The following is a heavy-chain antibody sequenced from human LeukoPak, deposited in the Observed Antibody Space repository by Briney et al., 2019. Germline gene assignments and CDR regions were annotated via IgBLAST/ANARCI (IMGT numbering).Heavy chain of an antibody. D-gene: IGHD4-17*01. J-gene: IGHJ4*02. CDR2: IYHSGST. CDR1: GGSISSGGYP. V-gene: IGHV4-30-2*01. Sequence: SETLSLTCAVSGGSISSGGYPWSWIRQPPGKGLEWIGYIYHSGSTYYNPSLKGRVTISVDRSKNQLSLKLSSVTAADTAVYYCARSHGDYSIDYWGQGTLVTVSS. CDR3: ARSHGDYSIDY.